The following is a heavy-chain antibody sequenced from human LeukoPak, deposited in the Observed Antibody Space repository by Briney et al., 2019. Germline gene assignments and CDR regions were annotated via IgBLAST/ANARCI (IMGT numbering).Heavy chain of an antibody. Sequence: VASVKVSCKASGYTFTSYDINWVRQATGQGLEWMGWMNPNSGNTGYAQKFQGRVTMTRNTSISTAYMELSSLSSEDTAVYFCARTTSMTASGYDYWGQGTLVTVSS. D-gene: IGHD2-21*02. V-gene: IGHV1-8*01. CDR3: ARTTSMTASGYDY. J-gene: IGHJ4*02. CDR2: MNPNSGNT. CDR1: GYTFTSYD.